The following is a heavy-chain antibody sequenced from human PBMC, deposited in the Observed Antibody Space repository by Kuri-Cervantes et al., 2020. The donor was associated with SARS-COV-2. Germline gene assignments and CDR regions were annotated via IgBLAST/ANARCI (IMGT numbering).Heavy chain of an antibody. J-gene: IGHJ6*03. D-gene: IGHD2-2*01. CDR1: GFTFSSYA. V-gene: IGHV3-23*01. CDR2: ISGSGGST. Sequence: GESLKISCAASGFTFSSYAMSWVRQAPGKGLEWVSAISGSGGSTYYADSVRGRFTISRDNSKNTLYLQMNSLRAEDTAVYYCAKPPHCSSTSCYGGYCMDVWGKGTTVTVSS. CDR3: AKPPHCSSTSCYGGYCMDV.